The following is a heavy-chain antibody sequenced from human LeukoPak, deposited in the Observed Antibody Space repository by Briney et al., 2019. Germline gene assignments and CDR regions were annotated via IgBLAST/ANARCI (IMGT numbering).Heavy chain of an antibody. CDR2: FHYSGSP. J-gene: IGHJ4*02. CDR1: GASVSNYY. Sequence: SETLSLTCRVSGASVSNYYWSWIRQSPGKGLEWIGFFHYSGSPNYNPSLNSRVTTSIDTSMNQLSLTLVSVTAADTAVYFCARHHDGGPKLRLDFWGLGVLVTVSS. V-gene: IGHV4-59*08. D-gene: IGHD2-15*01. CDR3: ARHHDGGPKLRLDF.